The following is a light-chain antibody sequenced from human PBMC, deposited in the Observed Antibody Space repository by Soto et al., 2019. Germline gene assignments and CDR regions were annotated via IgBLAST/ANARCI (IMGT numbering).Light chain of an antibody. CDR3: QQYYSTPYT. J-gene: IGKJ2*01. CDR1: QSVLYSSNNKNY. Sequence: DIVMTQSPDSLAVSLGERATINCKSSQSVLYSSNNKNYLAWYQQKLGQPPKLLIYWASTRESGVPDRFSGSGSWTDFTLTISSLQAEDVAVYYCQQYYSTPYTFGQGTKLEIK. V-gene: IGKV4-1*01. CDR2: WAS.